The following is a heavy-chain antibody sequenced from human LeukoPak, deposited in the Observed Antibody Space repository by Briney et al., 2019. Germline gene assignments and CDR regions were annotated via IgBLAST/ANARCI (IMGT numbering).Heavy chain of an antibody. D-gene: IGHD6-13*01. CDR3: TRHLDGIAAYDY. J-gene: IGHJ4*02. V-gene: IGHV3-23*01. Sequence: GGSLRLSCAASGFTFSSYAINWVRQAPGKGPEWVSAISGSGGNTNYADSVKGRFTISRDNSKNTVYLQMNSLRAEDTAVYYCTRHLDGIAAYDYWGQGSLVTVSS. CDR2: ISGSGGNT. CDR1: GFTFSSYA.